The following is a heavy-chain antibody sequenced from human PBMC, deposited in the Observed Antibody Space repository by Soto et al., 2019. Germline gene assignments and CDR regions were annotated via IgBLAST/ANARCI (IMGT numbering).Heavy chain of an antibody. D-gene: IGHD1-26*01. Sequence: SETLSLTCAVSGGSISSSNWWSWVRQPPGKGLEWIGEIYHSGSTNYNPSLKSRVTISVDKSKNQFSLKLSSVTAADTAVYYCARISGSYYDRYYYYYGMDVWGQETTVTVSS. CDR3: ARISGSYYDRYYYYYGMDV. V-gene: IGHV4-4*02. CDR2: IYHSGST. J-gene: IGHJ6*02. CDR1: GGSISSSNW.